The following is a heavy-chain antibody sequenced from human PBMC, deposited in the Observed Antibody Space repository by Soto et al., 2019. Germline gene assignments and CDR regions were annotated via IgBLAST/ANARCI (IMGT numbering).Heavy chain of an antibody. V-gene: IGHV5-10-1*03. D-gene: IGHD2-8*01. CDR2: IDPRDSYS. J-gene: IGHJ6*02. CDR3: ARHSTGFCTKSTCQHYFGMDV. Sequence: EVQLVQSGAEVKRPGDSLTISCQASGYTFSAFWITWVRQMPGKGLEWMATIDPRDSYSNYSLSFQGHVTISADKSIGSAYLHWSTLEASDTAMYYGARHSTGFCTKSTCQHYFGMDVWGQGTTVTVSS. CDR1: GYTFSAFW.